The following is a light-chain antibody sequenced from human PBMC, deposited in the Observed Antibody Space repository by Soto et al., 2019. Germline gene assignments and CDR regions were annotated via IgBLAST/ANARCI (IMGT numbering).Light chain of an antibody. CDR2: VNI. CDR1: SSNIGAGYA. J-gene: IGLJ2*01. V-gene: IGLV1-40*01. Sequence: QSVLTQPPSVSGAPGQRVTISCTGSSSNIGAGYAVHWYQQLPGTAPKLLIYVNINRPSGVPDRFSGSKSGTSASLAITGLQAEDEADYYCQSYDSSLSVVFGGGTMLTVL. CDR3: QSYDSSLSVV.